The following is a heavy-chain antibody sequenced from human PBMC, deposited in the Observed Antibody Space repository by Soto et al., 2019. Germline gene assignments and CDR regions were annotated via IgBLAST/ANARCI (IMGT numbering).Heavy chain of an antibody. D-gene: IGHD4-17*01. CDR2: LTPSGGST. J-gene: IGHJ3*02. V-gene: IGHV3-23*01. CDR3: AHPRGYGVFDAYDI. Sequence: GGSLRLSCVASGFTFSTYAMSWVRQAPGKGLEWVSALTPSGGSTYYAASVKGRFTISRDNSMNALYLQMNSLRIEDTAVYYCAHPRGYGVFDAYDIWGQGTLVTVSS. CDR1: GFTFSTYA.